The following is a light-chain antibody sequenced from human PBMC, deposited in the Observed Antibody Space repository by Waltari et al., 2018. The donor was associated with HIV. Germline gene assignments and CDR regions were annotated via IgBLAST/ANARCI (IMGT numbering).Light chain of an antibody. Sequence: EIVLTQSPATLSLSPGERATRSCRASQSVSSSLAWYQPRPGQAPRPLIYDASKGATGTPARFSGGGSGADCTLTIGRLEPEDFAVYYCQQRNNAGLTFGGGTKVEIK. CDR3: QQRNNAGLT. CDR2: DAS. CDR1: QSVSSS. V-gene: IGKV3-11*01. J-gene: IGKJ4*01.